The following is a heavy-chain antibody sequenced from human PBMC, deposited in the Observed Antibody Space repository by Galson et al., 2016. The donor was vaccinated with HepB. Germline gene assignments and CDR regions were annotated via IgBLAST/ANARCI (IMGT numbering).Heavy chain of an antibody. CDR3: ARGGALRFLEYGMDV. J-gene: IGHJ6*02. CDR2: ISSSSSYI. D-gene: IGHD3-3*01. V-gene: IGHV3-21*01. CDR1: GFTFSSYS. Sequence: SLRLSCAASGFTFSSYSMNWVRQAPGKGLEWVSSISSSSSYIYYADSVKGRFTISRDNAKNSLYLQMNSLRAEDTAVYYCARGGALRFLEYGMDVWGQGTTVTVSS.